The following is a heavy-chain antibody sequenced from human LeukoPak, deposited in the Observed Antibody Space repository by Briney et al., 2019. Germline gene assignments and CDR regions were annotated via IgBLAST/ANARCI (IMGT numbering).Heavy chain of an antibody. CDR1: GFTFSSYE. V-gene: IGHV3-48*03. D-gene: IGHD1-1*01. CDR3: ARDQGRRGVDYFDY. Sequence: PGGSLRPSCAASGFTFSSYEMNWVRQAPGKGLEWVSYISSSGSTIYYADSVKGRFTISRDNAKNSLYLQMNSLRAEDTAVYYCARDQGRRGVDYFDYWGQGTLATVSS. J-gene: IGHJ4*02. CDR2: ISSSGSTI.